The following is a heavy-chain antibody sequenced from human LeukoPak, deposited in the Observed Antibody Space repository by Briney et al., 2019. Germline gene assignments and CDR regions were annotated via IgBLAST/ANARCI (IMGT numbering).Heavy chain of an antibody. CDR1: GGSISSGSYY. CDR2: IYTSGST. CDR3: ARGPNYPSPSPFDY. D-gene: IGHD5-24*01. V-gene: IGHV4-61*02. Sequence: PSETLSLTCTVSGGSISSGSYYWSWIRQPAGKGLEWIGRIYTSGSTNYNPSLKSRVTISVDTSKNQFSLKLSSVTAADTAVYYCARGPNYPSPSPFDYWGQGTLVTVSS. J-gene: IGHJ4*02.